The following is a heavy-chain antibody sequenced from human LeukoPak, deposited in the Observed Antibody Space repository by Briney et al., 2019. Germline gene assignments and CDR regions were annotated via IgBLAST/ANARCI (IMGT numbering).Heavy chain of an antibody. J-gene: IGHJ4*02. Sequence: GGSLRLSCAASGFTFSSYAMHWVRQAPGKGLEWVAVISYDGSNKYYADSVKGRFTISRDNSKNTLYLQMNSLRAEDTAVYYCAKGRGYSGYDFHYWGQGTLVTVSS. V-gene: IGHV3-30-3*01. CDR3: AKGRGYSGYDFHY. CDR2: ISYDGSNK. D-gene: IGHD5-12*01. CDR1: GFTFSSYA.